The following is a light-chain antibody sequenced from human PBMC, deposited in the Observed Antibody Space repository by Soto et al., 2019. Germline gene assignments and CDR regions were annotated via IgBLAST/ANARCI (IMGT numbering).Light chain of an antibody. J-gene: IGKJ1*01. CDR3: QQYDDSPPWT. Sequence: LVLTQSPGTLSLSPGERATLSCRTRQSVNSSYLTWYQQKPGQAPRLLIYGASSRATGIPDRFSGDGSGTAFTLTISRLEPEDFAVYYCQQYDDSPPWTFGQGTKVEIK. CDR1: QSVNSSY. V-gene: IGKV3-20*01. CDR2: GAS.